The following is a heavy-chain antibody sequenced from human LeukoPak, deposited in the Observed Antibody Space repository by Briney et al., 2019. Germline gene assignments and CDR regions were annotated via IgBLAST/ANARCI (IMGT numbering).Heavy chain of an antibody. D-gene: IGHD3-10*01. CDR1: GFTVSSNH. Sequence: PGGSLRLSCAASGFTVSSNHMSWVRQAPGKGLEWVSLIYSGGGTHYADSVKGRFTISRDSSMNMLYLQMNSLRAEDTAVYYCARDLGDYWGQGALVTVST. J-gene: IGHJ4*02. V-gene: IGHV3-53*01. CDR2: IYSGGGT. CDR3: ARDLGDY.